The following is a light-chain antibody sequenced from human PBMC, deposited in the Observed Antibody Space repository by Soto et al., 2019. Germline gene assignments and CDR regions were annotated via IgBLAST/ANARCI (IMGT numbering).Light chain of an antibody. Sequence: QSALTQPPSASGSPGQSVTISCTGTSSDVGGYNYVSWYQQHPGKAPKLMIYEVNKRPSGVPDRFSGSKSGNTASLTVSGLQTEDEADYYCSSYAGSYTVVFGGGTNLTVL. CDR2: EVN. V-gene: IGLV2-8*01. CDR1: SSDVGGYNY. J-gene: IGLJ2*01. CDR3: SSYAGSYTVV.